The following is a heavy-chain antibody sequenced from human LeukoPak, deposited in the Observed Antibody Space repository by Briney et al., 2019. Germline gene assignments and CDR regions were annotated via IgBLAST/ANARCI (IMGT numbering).Heavy chain of an antibody. J-gene: IGHJ4*02. Sequence: PGGSLRLSCAASGFTVSSNYMSWVRQAPGKGLEWVSVIYSGGSTYYADSVKGRFTISRDNSKNTLYLQMNSLRAVDTAVYYCVRAAGSRSSSWYDPPHYWGQGTPVTVSS. CDR1: GFTVSSNY. D-gene: IGHD6-13*01. V-gene: IGHV3-66*01. CDR3: VRAAGSRSSSWYDPPHY. CDR2: IYSGGST.